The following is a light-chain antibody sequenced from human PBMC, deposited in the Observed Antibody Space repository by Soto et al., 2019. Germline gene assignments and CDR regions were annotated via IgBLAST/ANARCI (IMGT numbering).Light chain of an antibody. J-gene: IGKJ5*01. Sequence: DIQMTQSPSSVSASVGDRVTITCRSSEDISTYLAWYQQKPGKAPKLLIYAASSLQSGVPSRFSGSGSGTDFTLTISSLQPEDFATYYCQQSYSVPITFGQGTRLEIK. CDR3: QQSYSVPIT. CDR2: AAS. V-gene: IGKV1-12*01. CDR1: EDISTY.